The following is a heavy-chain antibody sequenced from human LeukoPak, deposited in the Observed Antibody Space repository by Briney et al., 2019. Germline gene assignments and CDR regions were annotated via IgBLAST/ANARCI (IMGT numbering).Heavy chain of an antibody. Sequence: GALRHSSALSGFTLSSYCMNWVRQAPGKGQEWVASIRQDGGEKSYVDSVKGRFTISRDNTIDSVYLQMSSLRAEDTAVYYCARDGTAAGLYFDLWGHGTLVTVSS. J-gene: IGHJ4*01. V-gene: IGHV3-7*01. CDR3: ARDGTAAGLYFDL. D-gene: IGHD6-13*01. CDR1: GFTLSSYC. CDR2: IRQDGGEK.